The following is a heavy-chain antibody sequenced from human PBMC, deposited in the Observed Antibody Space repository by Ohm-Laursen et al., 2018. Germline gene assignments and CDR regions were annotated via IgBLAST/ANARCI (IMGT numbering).Heavy chain of an antibody. D-gene: IGHD1-26*01. CDR3: AKDFGGRIVGELGV. CDR2: ISWNSGSI. CDR1: GFTFDDYA. Sequence: SLRLSCAASGFTFDDYAMHWVRQAPGKGLEWVSGISWNSGSIGYADSVKGRFTISRDNAKNSLYLQMNSLRAEDTALYYCAKDFGGRIVGELGVWGQRTTVTVSS. J-gene: IGHJ6*02. V-gene: IGHV3-9*01.